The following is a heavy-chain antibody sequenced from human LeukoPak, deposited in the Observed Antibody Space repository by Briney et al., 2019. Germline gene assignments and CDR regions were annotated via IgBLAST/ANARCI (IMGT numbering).Heavy chain of an antibody. J-gene: IGHJ5*02. CDR1: GGFISSYY. CDR2: IYYSGST. Sequence: SETLSLTCTVSGGFISSYYWSWIRQPSGKGLEWIGYIYYSGSTNYNPSLKSRVTISVDTSKNQFPLKLSSVTAADTAVYYCAREYNGGPWGQGTLVTVSS. CDR3: AREYNGGP. D-gene: IGHD1-1*01. V-gene: IGHV4-59*01.